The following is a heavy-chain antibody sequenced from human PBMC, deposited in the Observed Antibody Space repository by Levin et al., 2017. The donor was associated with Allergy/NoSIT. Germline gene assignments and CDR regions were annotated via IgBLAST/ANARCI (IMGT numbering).Heavy chain of an antibody. CDR3: AKDGTAYYLNYFDH. CDR2: LSSDGDIE. V-gene: IGHV3-30*18. J-gene: IGHJ4*02. CDR1: GFTFSIYG. Sequence: GGSLRLSCSASGFTFSIYGLHWVRQAPGKGLEWVAFLSSDGDIENYADSVKGRFTISRDNSKDTLYLQMNSLRAEDTAVYYCAKDGTAYYLNYFDHWGQGTLVTVSS. D-gene: IGHD3/OR15-3a*01.